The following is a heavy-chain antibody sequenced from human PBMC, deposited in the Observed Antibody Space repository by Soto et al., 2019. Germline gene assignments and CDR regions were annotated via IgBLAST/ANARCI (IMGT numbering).Heavy chain of an antibody. Sequence: SVKVSCKAPVGTFSSYTISWVRQAPGQGLEWMGRIIPIPGIANYAQKFQGRVTITADKSTSTAYMELSSLRSEDTAVYYCARDLGYCSSTSCYKPFDYWGQGTLVTVSS. D-gene: IGHD2-2*02. CDR1: VGTFSSYT. J-gene: IGHJ4*02. CDR3: ARDLGYCSSTSCYKPFDY. V-gene: IGHV1-69*04. CDR2: IIPIPGIA.